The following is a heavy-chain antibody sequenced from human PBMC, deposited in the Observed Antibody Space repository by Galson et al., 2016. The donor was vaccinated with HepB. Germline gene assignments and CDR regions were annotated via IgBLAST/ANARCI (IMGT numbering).Heavy chain of an antibody. CDR2: IYWDDDK. CDR1: GFSLSTSGVG. V-gene: IGHV2-5*02. D-gene: IGHD4-17*01. CDR3: ANSSHDYGDYSYNYYMDV. Sequence: PALVKPTQTLTLTCTFSGFSLSTSGVGVGWIRQPPGKALEWLALIYWDDDKRYSPSLKSRLTITKDTSKNQVVLTMTNMDPVDTATYYCANSSHDYGDYSYNYYMDVWGKGTTVTVSS. J-gene: IGHJ6*03.